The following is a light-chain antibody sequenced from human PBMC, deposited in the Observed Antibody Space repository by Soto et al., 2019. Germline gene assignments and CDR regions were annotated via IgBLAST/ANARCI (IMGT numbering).Light chain of an antibody. J-gene: IGLJ2*01. CDR1: SGSIASNY. CDR2: EDN. Sequence: NFMLTQPHSVSESPGKTVTISCTRSSGSIASNYVQWFQQRPGSAPTTVLYEDNQRPSGVPDRFSASKSGTSGSLTISGLRSEDEADYYCAAWDDSLRVVLFGGGTQLTVL. V-gene: IGLV6-57*04. CDR3: AAWDDSLRVVL.